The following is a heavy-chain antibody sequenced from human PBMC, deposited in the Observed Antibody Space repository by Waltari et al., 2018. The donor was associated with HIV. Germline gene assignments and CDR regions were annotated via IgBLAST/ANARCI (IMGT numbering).Heavy chain of an antibody. CDR1: GFSMWGHY. CDR2: IFHSGSG. V-gene: IGHV4-59*11. CDR3: ARGNGWCDS. Sequence: QVQLQESGPGLVRPSETLSLTCNVSGFSMWGHYWSWFRQPPGKGLEWIGYIFHSGSGDYNPSVKSRIAMSVDTSKNQFSLEVTSVTAADTAVYYCARGNGWCDSWGQGTLVTVSS. J-gene: IGHJ5*01. D-gene: IGHD2-8*01.